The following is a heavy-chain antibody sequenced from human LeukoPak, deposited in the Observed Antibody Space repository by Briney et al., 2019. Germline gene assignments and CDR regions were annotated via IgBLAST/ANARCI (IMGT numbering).Heavy chain of an antibody. Sequence: SETLSLTCTVSGGSISSYYWSWIRQPPGKGLEWIGYIYYSGSTNYNPSLKSRVTISVDTSKNQFSLKLSSATAADTAVYYCARTGQTPGYYYYYYMDVWGKGTTVTVSS. CDR1: GGSISSYY. CDR2: IYYSGST. V-gene: IGHV4-59*01. CDR3: ARTGQTPGYYYYYYMDV. J-gene: IGHJ6*03.